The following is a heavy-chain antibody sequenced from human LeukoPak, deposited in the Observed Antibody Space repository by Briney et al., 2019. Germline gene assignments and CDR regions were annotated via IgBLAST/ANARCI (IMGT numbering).Heavy chain of an antibody. J-gene: IGHJ4*02. CDR1: GFTFSNAW. V-gene: IGHV3-15*01. Sequence: GRSLRLSCAASGFTFSNAWMSWVRQAPGKGPEWVGRIKSKTDGGTTDYAAPVKGRFTISRDDSKNTLYLQMNSLKTEDTAVYYCTTGPESNYFQVGGDYWGQGTLVTVSS. CDR3: TTGPESNYFQVGGDY. D-gene: IGHD4-11*01. CDR2: IKSKTDGGTT.